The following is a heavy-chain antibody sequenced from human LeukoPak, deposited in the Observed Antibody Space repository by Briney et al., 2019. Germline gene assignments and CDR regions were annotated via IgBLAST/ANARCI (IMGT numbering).Heavy chain of an antibody. Sequence: SVKVSCKASGGTFSSYTISWVRQAPGQGLEWMGRIIPILGIANYAQKFQGRVTITADKSTSTAYMALSSLRSEDTAVYYCARGPDSITIFGVVITDAFDIWGQGTMVTVSS. CDR3: ARGPDSITIFGVVITDAFDI. CDR2: IIPILGIA. D-gene: IGHD3-3*01. J-gene: IGHJ3*02. CDR1: GGTFSSYT. V-gene: IGHV1-69*02.